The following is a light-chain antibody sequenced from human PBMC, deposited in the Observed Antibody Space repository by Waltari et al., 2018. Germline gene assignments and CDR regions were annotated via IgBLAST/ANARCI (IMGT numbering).Light chain of an antibody. CDR2: VNSDGSH. Sequence: QLVLTQSPSASASLGASVKLTCTLRRGHSTNVIAWLQKRPEKGPRYLMKVNSDGSHNKGDEIPDRFSGSSSGAERYLTISSLQSEDEADYYCQTGGHGTWVFGGGTKLTVL. CDR3: QTGGHGTWV. V-gene: IGLV4-69*01. CDR1: RGHSTNV. J-gene: IGLJ3*02.